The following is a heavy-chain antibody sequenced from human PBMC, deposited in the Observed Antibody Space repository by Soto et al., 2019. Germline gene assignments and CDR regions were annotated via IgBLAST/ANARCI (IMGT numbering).Heavy chain of an antibody. J-gene: IGHJ4*02. V-gene: IGHV3-13*01. CDR1: GFTFTSYD. D-gene: IGHD3-3*01. CDR3: TRTIRGQRGYFDF. Sequence: GGSLRLSCAASGFTFTSYDMYWVRQTTTKGLEWVSAIGPTGDTFYPDSVKGRFTISRENAKNSLYLQMNSLRVEDTAVYYCTRTIRGQRGYFDFWGQGTLVTVSS. CDR2: IGPTGDT.